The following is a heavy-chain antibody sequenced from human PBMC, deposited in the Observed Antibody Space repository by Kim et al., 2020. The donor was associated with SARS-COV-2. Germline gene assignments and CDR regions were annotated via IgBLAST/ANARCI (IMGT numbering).Heavy chain of an antibody. J-gene: IGHJ4*02. CDR3: ARVRYYDSSGYYSYYFDY. D-gene: IGHD3-22*01. V-gene: IGHV1-69*01. Sequence: QGRVTITADESTSTAYMELSSLRSEDTAVYYCARVRYYDSSGYYSYYFDYWGQGTLVTVSS.